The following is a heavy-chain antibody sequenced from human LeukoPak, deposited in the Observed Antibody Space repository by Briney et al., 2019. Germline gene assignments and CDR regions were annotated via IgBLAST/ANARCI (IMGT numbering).Heavy chain of an antibody. CDR2: IHYSGST. CDR3: ARHDPGWFDT. V-gene: IGHV4-59*08. J-gene: IGHJ5*02. CDR1: GGSISSSY. Sequence: PSETLSLTCTVSGGSISSSYWSWIRQPPGKGLEWIGYIHYSGSTNYNPSLKSRATISVDTSKAHFSLKLSSAIATDTAAYYCARHDPGWFDTWGQGTLVTVSS. D-gene: IGHD7-27*01.